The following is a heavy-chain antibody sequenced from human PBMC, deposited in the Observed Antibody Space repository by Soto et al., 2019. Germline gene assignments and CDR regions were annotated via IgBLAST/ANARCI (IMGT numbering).Heavy chain of an antibody. CDR3: ARDPSEGRVGNWFES. CDR2: ISSSTSYV. Sequence: VGSLRLSCAASGFTFSRYGMNWLRQAPGKGLEWVASISSSTSYVYYADSVKGRFSTSRDNAKNILYLEMYALRTEDTAVYYCARDPSEGRVGNWFESWGQGTLVTVSS. D-gene: IGHD2-2*01. J-gene: IGHJ5*01. V-gene: IGHV3-21*06. CDR1: GFTFSRYG.